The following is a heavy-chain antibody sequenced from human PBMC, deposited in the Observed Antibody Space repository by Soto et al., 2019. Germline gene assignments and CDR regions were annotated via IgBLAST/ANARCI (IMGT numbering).Heavy chain of an antibody. CDR3: ARDPSEGRVGNWFES. CDR2: ISSSTSYV. Sequence: VGSLRLSCAASGFTFSRYGMNWLRQAPGKGLEWVASISSSTSYVYYADSVKGRFSTSRDNAKNILYLEMYALRTEDTAVYYCARDPSEGRVGNWFESWGQGTLVTVSS. D-gene: IGHD2-2*01. J-gene: IGHJ5*01. V-gene: IGHV3-21*06. CDR1: GFTFSRYG.